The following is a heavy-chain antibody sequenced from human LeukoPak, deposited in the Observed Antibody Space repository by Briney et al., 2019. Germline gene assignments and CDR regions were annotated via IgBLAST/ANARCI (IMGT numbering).Heavy chain of an antibody. J-gene: IGHJ5*02. Sequence: GGSLRLSCGASGFTFSNYAIHWVRQAPGKGLEWVSAISGSGGSTYYADSVKGRFTISRDNSKNTLYLQMNSLRAEDTAVDYCXXXXXXXXYYRWFDPWGQGTLVTVSS. CDR2: ISGSGGST. CDR3: XXXXXXXXYYRWFDP. V-gene: IGHV3-23*01. CDR1: GFTFSNYA. D-gene: IGHD3-10*01.